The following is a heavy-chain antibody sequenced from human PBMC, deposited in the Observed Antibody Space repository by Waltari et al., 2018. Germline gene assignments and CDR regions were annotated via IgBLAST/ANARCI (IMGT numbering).Heavy chain of an antibody. J-gene: IGHJ4*02. CDR2: IEGSGGT. Sequence: QELLQESGPGLVKPSETLALTCSFSGDSFDSYWNWIRQSAGEGLEWIGRIEGSGGTSYNPSLKSRASISIDKSKRQFSLNLSSVTAADTAIYYCARDPFDWIDGNFDSWGRGILVTVSS. CDR1: GDSFDSY. V-gene: IGHV4-4*07. D-gene: IGHD3-9*01. CDR3: ARDPFDWIDGNFDS.